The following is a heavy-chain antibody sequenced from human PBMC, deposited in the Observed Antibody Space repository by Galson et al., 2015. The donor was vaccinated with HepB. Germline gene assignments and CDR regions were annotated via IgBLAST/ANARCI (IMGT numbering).Heavy chain of an antibody. D-gene: IGHD6-13*01. V-gene: IGHV1-69*13. CDR2: ITPIFGTA. CDR1: GGTFSTHA. Sequence: SVKVSCKASGGTFSTHAMSWVRQAPEQGLEWMGGITPIFGTANYAQKFQGRVTITADESTSTVYMELSNLRSEDTAVYYCAREGIVAAANPVDCWGQGTLVTVSS. J-gene: IGHJ4*02. CDR3: AREGIVAAANPVDC.